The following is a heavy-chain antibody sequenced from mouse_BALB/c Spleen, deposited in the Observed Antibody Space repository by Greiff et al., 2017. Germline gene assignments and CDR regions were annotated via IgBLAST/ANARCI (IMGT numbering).Heavy chain of an antibody. V-gene: IGHV1S81*02. Sequence: VQLQQSGPELVKPGASVKLSCKASGYTFTSYWMHWVKQRPGQGLEWIGEINPSNGRTNYNEKFKSKATLTVDKSSSTAYMQLSSLTSEDSAVYYCANYAMDYWGQGTSVTVSS. CDR3: ANYAMDY. CDR1: GYTFTSYW. J-gene: IGHJ4*01. CDR2: INPSNGRT.